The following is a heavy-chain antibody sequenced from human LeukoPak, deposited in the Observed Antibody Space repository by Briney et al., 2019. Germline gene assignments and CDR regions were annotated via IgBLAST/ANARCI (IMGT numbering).Heavy chain of an antibody. Sequence: SETLSLTCTVSGDSISRSGYYWSWIRQHPGKGLEWIGYIYYSGSSGSAYYNPSLQSRVLISVDTSKNQFSLKLTSVTAADTAVYYCARGSEYFDYWGQGTLVTATS. J-gene: IGHJ4*02. CDR3: ARGSEYFDY. CDR2: IYYSGSSGSA. D-gene: IGHD3-10*01. CDR1: GDSISRSGYY. V-gene: IGHV4-31*03.